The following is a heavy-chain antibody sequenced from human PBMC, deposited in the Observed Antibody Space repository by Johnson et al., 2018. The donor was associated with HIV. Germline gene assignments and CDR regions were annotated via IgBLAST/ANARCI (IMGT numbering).Heavy chain of an antibody. CDR3: AKDGGRWSYSFDV. V-gene: IGHV3-30*02. D-gene: IGHD3-16*01. Sequence: QVQLVESGGGVVQPGGSLRLSCAASGFTFRSNGMHWVRQAPGKGLEWVTFIQYDGSEKSYADSVKGRFTVSRDNCKKTLDLQMNSLRGEDTAMYYCAKDGGRWSYSFDVWGQGTRVCVSS. J-gene: IGHJ3*01. CDR1: GFTFRSNG. CDR2: IQYDGSEK.